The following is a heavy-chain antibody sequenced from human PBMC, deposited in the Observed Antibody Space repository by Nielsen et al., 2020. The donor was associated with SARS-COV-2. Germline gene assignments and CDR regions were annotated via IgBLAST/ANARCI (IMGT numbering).Heavy chain of an antibody. Sequence: ESLKISCAASGFTLEIYDMHWVRQATGKGLEWVSGISSAGDTYYSNSVKGRFTISRENARKSSHLQMNSLSAEDTAVYFCTRSVAARPTHYYGMDVWGQGTTVTVSS. J-gene: IGHJ6*02. CDR3: TRSVAARPTHYYGMDV. CDR2: ISSAGDT. V-gene: IGHV3-13*04. CDR1: GFTLEIYD. D-gene: IGHD6-6*01.